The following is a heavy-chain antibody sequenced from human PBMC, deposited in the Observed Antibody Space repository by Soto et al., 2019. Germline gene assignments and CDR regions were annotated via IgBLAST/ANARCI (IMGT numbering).Heavy chain of an antibody. Sequence: SETLSLTCTVSGGSISSGGYYWSWIRQHPGKGLEWIGYIYYSGSTYYNPSLKSRVTISVDTSKNQFSLKLSSVTAADTAVYYCARDLGCGDYCYYGMDVWGQGTTVTSP. V-gene: IGHV4-31*03. CDR3: ARDLGCGDYCYYGMDV. D-gene: IGHD4-17*01. CDR2: IYYSGST. J-gene: IGHJ6*02. CDR1: GGSISSGGYY.